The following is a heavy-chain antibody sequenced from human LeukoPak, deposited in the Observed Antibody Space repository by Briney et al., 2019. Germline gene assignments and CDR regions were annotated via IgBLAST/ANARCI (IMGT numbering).Heavy chain of an antibody. Sequence: SETLSLTCTVSGGSISSSSYYWGWIRQPPGKGLEWIGSIYYSGSTYYNPSLKSRVTISVDTSKNQFSLKLSSATAADTAVYYCARHSPFTPFVWGKGTTVTVSS. CDR1: GGSISSSSYY. CDR3: ARHSPFTPFV. CDR2: IYYSGST. J-gene: IGHJ6*04. D-gene: IGHD3-16*01. V-gene: IGHV4-39*01.